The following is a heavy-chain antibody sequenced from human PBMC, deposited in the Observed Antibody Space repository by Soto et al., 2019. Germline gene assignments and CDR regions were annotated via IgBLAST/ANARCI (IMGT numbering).Heavy chain of an antibody. Sequence: LXLTGIVSGESISSSCYYWGWIRQPPGKGLEWIGGIYYSGRTYYNPSFKSRVTISIDTSKNQFSLKLSSVTATDTAVYYCARQRTTVVTQAYFDHWGQGALVTVSS. J-gene: IGHJ4*02. CDR3: ARQRTTVVTQAYFDH. CDR1: GESISSSCYY. CDR2: IYYSGRT. V-gene: IGHV4-39*01. D-gene: IGHD2-21*02.